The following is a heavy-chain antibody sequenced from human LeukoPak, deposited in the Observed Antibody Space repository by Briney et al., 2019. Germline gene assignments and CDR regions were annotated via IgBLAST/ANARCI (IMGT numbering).Heavy chain of an antibody. D-gene: IGHD3-16*01. CDR1: GFTFSSYG. V-gene: IGHV3-23*01. Sequence: GGSLRLSCAASGFTFSSYGMSWVRQAPGKGLEWVSALSGSGGRTYYADFVQGRFTISRDNSKNTLYLQINSLRVEDTALYYCAKDRLGAMLFFDQWGQGTLVTVSS. CDR2: LSGSGGRT. CDR3: AKDRLGAMLFFDQ. J-gene: IGHJ4*02.